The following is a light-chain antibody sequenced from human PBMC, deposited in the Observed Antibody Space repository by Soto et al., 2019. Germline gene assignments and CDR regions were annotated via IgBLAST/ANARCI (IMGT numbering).Light chain of an antibody. V-gene: IGLV1-40*01. CDR2: GNT. J-gene: IGLJ3*02. CDR3: QSYDSSLSGWV. Sequence: QSVLTQPPSVSGAPGQRVTVSCIGNSSNIGADYPVHWYQQVPGTAPKLLIYGNTNRPSGVPDRFSGSKSGTSASLAITGLQADDESDYYCQSYDSSLSGWVFGGGTKVTVL. CDR1: SSNIGADYP.